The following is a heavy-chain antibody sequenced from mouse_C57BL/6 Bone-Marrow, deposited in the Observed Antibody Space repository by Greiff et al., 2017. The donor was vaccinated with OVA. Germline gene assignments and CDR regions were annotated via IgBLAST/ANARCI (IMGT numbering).Heavy chain of an antibody. V-gene: IGHV1-76*01. CDR3: ARSYSNYVFAY. CDR2: IYPGSGNT. CDR1: GYTFTDYY. J-gene: IGHJ3*01. Sequence: VQLQQSGAELVRSGASVKLSCKASGYTFTDYYINWVKQRPGQGLEWIARIYPGSGNTYYNEKFKGKATLTAEKSSSTAYMQLSSLTSEDSAVYFCARSYSNYVFAYWGQGTLVTVSA. D-gene: IGHD2-5*01.